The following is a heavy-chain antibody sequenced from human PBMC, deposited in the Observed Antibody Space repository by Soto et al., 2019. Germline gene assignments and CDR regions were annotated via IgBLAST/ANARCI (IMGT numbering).Heavy chain of an antibody. V-gene: IGHV3-23*01. CDR1: GFTFSSYS. CDR3: AKRTVGRTPFDY. J-gene: IGHJ4*02. D-gene: IGHD2-8*02. CDR2: ISGDGAYI. Sequence: EVQLLESGGGFVQPGGSLRLSCAASGFTFSSYSMTWVRQAPGKGLEWVSIISGDGAYIYYADSVKGRFTISRDNSKNPLFLQMNSLRADDTAIYYCAKRTVGRTPFDYWGQGILVTVSS.